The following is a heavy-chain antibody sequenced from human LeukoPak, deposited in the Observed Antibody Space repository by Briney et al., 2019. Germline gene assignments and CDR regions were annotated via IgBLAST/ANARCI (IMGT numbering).Heavy chain of an antibody. CDR2: ISYDGSNK. D-gene: IGHD2-8*01. J-gene: IGHJ6*02. CDR1: GFTFSSYG. V-gene: IGHV3-30*18. CDR3: AKDKVSANDYYYGMDV. Sequence: TGGSLRLSCAASGFTFSSYGMHWVRQAPGKGLEWVAVISYDGSNKYYADSVKGRFTISRDNSKNTLYLQMNSLRAEDTAVYYCAKDKVSANDYYYGMDVWGQGTTVTVSS.